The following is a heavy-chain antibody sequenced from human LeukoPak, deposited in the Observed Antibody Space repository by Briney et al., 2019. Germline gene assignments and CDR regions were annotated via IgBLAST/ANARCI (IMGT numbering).Heavy chain of an antibody. D-gene: IGHD2-2*01. CDR3: ARNGRYCSSTSCSPNWFDP. Sequence: PSDTLSLTCTVSGGSISSGDYYWSWIRQPPGEGLEWIGYIYYSGSTYYNPSLKSRVTISVDTSKNQFSLKLSSVTAADTAVYYCARNGRYCSSTSCSPNWFDPWGQGTLVTVSS. CDR2: IYYSGST. CDR1: GGSISSGDYY. J-gene: IGHJ5*02. V-gene: IGHV4-30-4*02.